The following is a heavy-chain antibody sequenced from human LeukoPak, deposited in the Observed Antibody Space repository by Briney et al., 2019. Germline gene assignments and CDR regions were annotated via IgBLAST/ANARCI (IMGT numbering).Heavy chain of an antibody. D-gene: IGHD2-21*02. CDR1: GGSISSYY. Sequence: SETLSLTCTVSGGSISSYYWSWIRQPAGKGLEWIGRIYTSGSTNYNPSLKSRVTISVDTSKNQFSLKLSSVTAADTAVYYCARPYCGGDCSPGDWFDPWGQGTLVTVSS. V-gene: IGHV4-4*07. CDR2: IYTSGST. J-gene: IGHJ5*02. CDR3: ARPYCGGDCSPGDWFDP.